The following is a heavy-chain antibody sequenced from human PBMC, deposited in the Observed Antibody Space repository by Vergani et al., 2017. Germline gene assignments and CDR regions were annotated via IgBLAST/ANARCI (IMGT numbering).Heavy chain of an antibody. CDR3: ARGLPGYCSGGSCYSPRPIRAKPNWFDP. Sequence: QVQLQQWGAGLLKPSETLSLTCAVYGGSFSGYYWSWIRQPPGKGLEWIGEINHSGSTNYNPSLKSRVTISVDTSKNQFSLKLSSVTAADTAVYYCARGLPGYCSGGSCYSPRPIRAKPNWFDPGGQGTLVTVSS. J-gene: IGHJ5*02. V-gene: IGHV4-34*01. CDR2: INHSGST. CDR1: GGSFSGYY. D-gene: IGHD2-15*01.